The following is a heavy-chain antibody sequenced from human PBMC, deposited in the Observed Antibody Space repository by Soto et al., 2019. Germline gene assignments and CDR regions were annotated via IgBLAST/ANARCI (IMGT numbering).Heavy chain of an antibody. V-gene: IGHV3-21*01. D-gene: IGHD3-10*01. CDR3: ARKSLWFGELSPFDY. Sequence: EVQLVESGGGLVKPGGSLRLSCAASGFTFSSYTMNWVRQAPGKGLEWVSSISSTSSYIYYADSVKGRFTISRDNAKNSLYLQIYSLRAEDTAVYYCARKSLWFGELSPFDYWGQGTLVTVSS. J-gene: IGHJ4*02. CDR2: ISSTSSYI. CDR1: GFTFSSYT.